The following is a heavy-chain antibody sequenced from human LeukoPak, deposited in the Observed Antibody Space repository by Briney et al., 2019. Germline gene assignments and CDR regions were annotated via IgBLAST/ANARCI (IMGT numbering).Heavy chain of an antibody. CDR3: ARRTLDSSGYVFGHPTEPFYFDF. V-gene: IGHV1-18*01. CDR1: GFIFTRYG. D-gene: IGHD3-22*01. CDR2: NSVYNDAT. Sequence: ASVKVSCKASGFIFTRYGINWVRQAPGQGLEWVGWNSVYNDATNYAQKLQGRLSLTTDPSTNTAYMELRSLGSDDTAIYYCARRTLDSSGYVFGHPTEPFYFDFWGQGTQVTVSS. J-gene: IGHJ4*02.